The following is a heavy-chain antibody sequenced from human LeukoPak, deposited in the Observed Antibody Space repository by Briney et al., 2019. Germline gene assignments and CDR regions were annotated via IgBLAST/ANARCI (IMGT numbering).Heavy chain of an antibody. CDR3: ARRVRIAAPFNP. J-gene: IGHJ5*02. D-gene: IGHD6-13*01. V-gene: IGHV4-34*01. CDR2: INHSGST. Sequence: SETLSLTCAVSGDSLSGYYWSWIRQPPGKGLEWIGEINHSGSTNYNPSLKSRVTVSVDTSKKQFSLKLTSVTAADTAVYYCARRVRIAAPFNPWGQGTLVIGSS. CDR1: GDSLSGYY.